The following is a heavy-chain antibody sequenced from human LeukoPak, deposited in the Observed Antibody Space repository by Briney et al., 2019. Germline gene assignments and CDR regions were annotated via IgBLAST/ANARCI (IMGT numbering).Heavy chain of an antibody. V-gene: IGHV1-8*01. D-gene: IGHD2-15*01. CDR2: MNPNSGNT. J-gene: IGHJ4*02. CDR1: GYTFTSYD. CDR3: ARAGGYGGRISCPYYFDY. Sequence: GASVKVSCKASGYTFTSYDINWVRQATGQGLEWMGWMNPNSGNTGYAQKFQGRVTMTRNTSISTAYMELSSLRSEDTAVYYCARAGGYGGRISCPYYFDYWGQGSLVAVSS.